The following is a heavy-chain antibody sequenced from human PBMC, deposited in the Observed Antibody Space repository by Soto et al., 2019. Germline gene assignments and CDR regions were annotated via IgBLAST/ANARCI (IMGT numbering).Heavy chain of an antibody. CDR2: ISGSGGST. D-gene: IGHD3-3*01. Sequence: EVQLLESGGGLVQPGGSLRLSCAASGFTFSSYAMSWVRQAPGKGLEWVSAISGSGGSTYYAGSVKGRFTISRDNSKNTLYLQMNSLRAEDTAVYYCAKAPRWLQFLFDYWGQGTLVTVSS. J-gene: IGHJ4*02. V-gene: IGHV3-23*01. CDR3: AKAPRWLQFLFDY. CDR1: GFTFSSYA.